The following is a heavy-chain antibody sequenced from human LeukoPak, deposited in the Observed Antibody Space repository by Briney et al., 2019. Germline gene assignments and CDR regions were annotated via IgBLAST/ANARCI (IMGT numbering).Heavy chain of an antibody. CDR2: IKQDGSER. CDR3: ARRGSGWLTDAFDI. V-gene: IGHV3-7*01. J-gene: IGHJ3*02. D-gene: IGHD6-19*01. Sequence: PGGSLRLSCAASGFTFSGFSMSWVRQSPTKGLEWVANIKQDGSERYYVDSVKGRFTISRDNAKNSLSLQMNNLRVEDTAVYYCARRGSGWLTDAFDIWGQGTMVTVSS. CDR1: GFTFSGFS.